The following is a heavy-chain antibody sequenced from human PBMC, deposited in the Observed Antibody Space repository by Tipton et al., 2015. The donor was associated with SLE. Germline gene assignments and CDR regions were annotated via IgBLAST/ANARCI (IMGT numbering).Heavy chain of an antibody. CDR3: ARDSSSSGWFDP. CDR2: IWYDGSNK. CDR1: GFTFSSYG. Sequence: RSLRLSCAASGFTFSSYGMHWVRQAPGKGLEWVAVIWYDGSNKYYADSVKGRFTISRDNSKNTLYLQMNSLRAEDTAVYYCARDSSSSGWFDPWGQGTLVTVSS. D-gene: IGHD6-13*01. J-gene: IGHJ5*02. V-gene: IGHV3-33*01.